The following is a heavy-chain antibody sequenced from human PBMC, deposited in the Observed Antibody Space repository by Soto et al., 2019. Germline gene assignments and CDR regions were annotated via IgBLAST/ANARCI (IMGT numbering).Heavy chain of an antibody. D-gene: IGHD3-22*01. J-gene: IGHJ5*02. V-gene: IGHV4-31*03. Sequence: SSETLSLTCTVSGGSISSGGYYWSWIRQHPGKGLEWIGYIYYSGSTYYNPSLKSRVTISVDTSKNQFSLKLSSVTAADTAVYYCARESDYCDSSGYRNWFDPWGQGTLVTVSS. CDR2: IYYSGST. CDR1: GGSISSGGYY. CDR3: ARESDYCDSSGYRNWFDP.